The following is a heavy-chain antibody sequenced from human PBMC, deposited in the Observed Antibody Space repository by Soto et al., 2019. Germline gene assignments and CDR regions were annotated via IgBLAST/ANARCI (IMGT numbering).Heavy chain of an antibody. V-gene: IGHV4-59*01. CDR1: GGSISSYY. CDR2: IYYSGST. Sequence: SETLSLTCTVSGGSISSYYWSWIRQPPGKGLEWIGYIYYSGSTNYNPSLKSRVTISVDTSKNQFSLKLSSVTAADTAVYYCARDSNCFDPWGQGTLVTVSS. J-gene: IGHJ5*02. CDR3: ARDSNCFDP.